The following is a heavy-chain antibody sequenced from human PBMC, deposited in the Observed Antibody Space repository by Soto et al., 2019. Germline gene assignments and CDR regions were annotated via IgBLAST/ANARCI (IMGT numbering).Heavy chain of an antibody. Sequence: EVQLVESGGGLVQPGGSLRLSCAASGFTFTNYWMNWVRQAPGKGLEWVANIKQDGTENYYVDSVKGRFTISRDNAKHSLYLQMNSLRADDTAVYYCARGMTIAANWFDPWGQGTLVTVSS. J-gene: IGHJ5*02. CDR2: IKQDGTEN. CDR1: GFTFTNYW. CDR3: ARGMTIAANWFDP. V-gene: IGHV3-7*03. D-gene: IGHD6-13*01.